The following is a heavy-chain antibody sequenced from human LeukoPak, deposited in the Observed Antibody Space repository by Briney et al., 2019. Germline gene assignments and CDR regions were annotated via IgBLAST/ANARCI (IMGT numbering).Heavy chain of an antibody. V-gene: IGHV3-30*04. CDR1: GFTFSSYA. D-gene: IGHD3-10*02. CDR2: ISYDGSNK. Sequence: PGGSLRLSCAASGFTFSSYAMHWVRQAPGKGLEWVAVISYDGSNKYYADSVKGRFTISRDNSKNTLFLQMNSLRAEDTALYYCAKDTELFYVRGYFDYWGQGTLVTVSS. J-gene: IGHJ4*02. CDR3: AKDTELFYVRGYFDY.